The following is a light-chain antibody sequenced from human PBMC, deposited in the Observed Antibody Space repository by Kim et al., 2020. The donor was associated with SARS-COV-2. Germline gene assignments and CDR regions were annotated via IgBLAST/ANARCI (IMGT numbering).Light chain of an antibody. J-gene: IGKJ2*01. Sequence: DIQMTQSPSTLSASVGDRVTITCRASQSISTWLAWYQQKPGKAPKLLIYDASSLESGVPSRFSGSGSGTEFTLTINSLQPDDFATYYCQRYNSYSRTCGQGTKLEI. CDR3: QRYNSYSRT. V-gene: IGKV1-5*01. CDR1: QSISTW. CDR2: DAS.